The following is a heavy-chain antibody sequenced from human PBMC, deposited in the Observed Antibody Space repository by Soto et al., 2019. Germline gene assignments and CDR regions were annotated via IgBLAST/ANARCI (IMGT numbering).Heavy chain of an antibody. J-gene: IGHJ6*02. Sequence: QVHLQESGPALVKPSETLSLTCPIGASSISIYYWGWIRQPPGKGLEWIGSIYHSGSSYYNPSLKSRVSLSLDTSKGQLSLNLTSVTAADTAVYYCAREDDGAGMDVWGQGTTVIVSS. D-gene: IGHD1-1*01. CDR3: AREDDGAGMDV. V-gene: IGHV4-38-2*02. CDR2: IYHSGSS. CDR1: ASSISIYY.